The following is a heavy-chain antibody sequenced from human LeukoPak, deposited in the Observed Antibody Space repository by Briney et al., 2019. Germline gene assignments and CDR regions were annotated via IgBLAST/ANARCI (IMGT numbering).Heavy chain of an antibody. CDR3: ARDHYGSGSYKAYFDY. CDR2: IYYSGST. CDR1: GGSISSGGYY. D-gene: IGHD3-10*01. V-gene: IGHV4-31*03. Sequence: PSQTLSLTCTVSGGSISSGGYYWSWIRQHPGKGLEWIGYIYYSGSTYYNPSLKSRVTISVDTSKNQFSLKLPSVTAADTAVYYCARDHYGSGSYKAYFDYWGHGIQVTVSS. J-gene: IGHJ4*01.